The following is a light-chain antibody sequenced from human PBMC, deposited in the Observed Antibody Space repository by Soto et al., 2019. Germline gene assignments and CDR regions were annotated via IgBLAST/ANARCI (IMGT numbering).Light chain of an antibody. CDR3: QQYNNWPPYT. CDR1: QSVSSN. V-gene: IGKV3-15*01. Sequence: EIVMTQSPATLSVSPGERATLSCRASQSVSSNLAWYQQKPGQAPRLLIYVASTRATGIPARFSGSGSGTEFTLTISSLQSEDFADYYCQQYNNWPPYTFGQGTKLEIQ. J-gene: IGKJ2*01. CDR2: VAS.